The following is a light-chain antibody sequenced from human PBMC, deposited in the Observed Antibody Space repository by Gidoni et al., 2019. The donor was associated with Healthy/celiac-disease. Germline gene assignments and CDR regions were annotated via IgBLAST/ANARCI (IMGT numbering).Light chain of an antibody. J-gene: IGKJ4*01. Sequence: DIQMTQSPSSLSASVGDRVTITCRASQSISSYLNWYQQKPGKAPKLLIYAASSLQSGVPSRFSGSGSGTDFTLTISSLQPEDFATYYGQQSYSTPLTFGRGTKVEIK. CDR2: AAS. CDR1: QSISSY. V-gene: IGKV1-39*01. CDR3: QQSYSTPLT.